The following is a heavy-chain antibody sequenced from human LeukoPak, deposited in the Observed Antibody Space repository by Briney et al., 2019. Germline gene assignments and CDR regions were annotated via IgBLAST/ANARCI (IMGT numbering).Heavy chain of an antibody. D-gene: IGHD4-11*01. CDR2: ISGSGGST. V-gene: IGHV3-23*01. CDR3: ARDLNYAFDY. J-gene: IGHJ4*02. CDR1: GFTFSTYV. Sequence: LAGGSLRLSCAASGFTFSTYVMSWVRQAPGKGLEWVSAISGSGGSTYYADSVKGRFTISRDNAKNSLYLQMDSLRDEDTAVYSCARDLNYAFDYWSQGTLVTVSS.